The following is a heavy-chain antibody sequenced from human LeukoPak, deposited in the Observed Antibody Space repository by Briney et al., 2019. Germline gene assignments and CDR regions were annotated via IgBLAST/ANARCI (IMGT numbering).Heavy chain of an antibody. CDR1: GYTFTNYG. CDR3: ATLTPTTWNPPV. J-gene: IGHJ6*04. D-gene: IGHD1-1*01. CDR2: ISAYNGYT. V-gene: IGHV1-18*01. Sequence: ASVKVSCKASGYTFTNYGISWVRQAPGQGLEWMGWISAYNGYTDYAQKLQFRVTMTTDTSTSTAYMELSSLRSEDTAVYYCATLTPTTWNPPVWGKGTTVTVSS.